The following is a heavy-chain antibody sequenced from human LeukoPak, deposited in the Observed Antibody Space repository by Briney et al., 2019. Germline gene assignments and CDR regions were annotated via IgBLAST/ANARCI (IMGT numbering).Heavy chain of an antibody. Sequence: ASVKVSCKASGGTFSSYAISWVRQAPGQGLEWMGGIIPIFGTANYAQKLQGRVTMTTDTSTSTAFMELRSLRSDDTAVYYCARVRSLCSSTSCFAPDFDYWGQGTLVTVSS. V-gene: IGHV1-69*05. CDR1: GGTFSSYA. D-gene: IGHD2-2*01. CDR2: IIPIFGTA. J-gene: IGHJ4*02. CDR3: ARVRSLCSSTSCFAPDFDY.